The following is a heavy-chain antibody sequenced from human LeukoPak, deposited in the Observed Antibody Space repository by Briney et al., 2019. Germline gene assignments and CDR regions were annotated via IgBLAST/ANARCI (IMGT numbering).Heavy chain of an antibody. V-gene: IGHV4-34*01. J-gene: IGHJ4*02. CDR2: INHSGST. Sequence: SDTLSLTCAVYGGSFSGYYWSWIRQPPGKGLEWIGEINHSGSTNYNPSLKSRVTISVDTSKNQFSLKLSSVTAADTAVYYCARGDEWIRGLDRFFDYWGQGTLVTVSS. D-gene: IGHD5-12*01. CDR3: ARGDEWIRGLDRFFDY. CDR1: GGSFSGYY.